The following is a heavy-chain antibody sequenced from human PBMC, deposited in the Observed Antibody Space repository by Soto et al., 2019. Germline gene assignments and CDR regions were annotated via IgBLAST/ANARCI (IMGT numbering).Heavy chain of an antibody. CDR1: GFTFSTYA. Sequence: EVQLLESGGGLVQPGGSLRLSCAASGFTFSTYAMSWVRQAPGKGLEWVSTISGSGGGGGTYYADSVMGRFTISRDNSKNTLYLQMNSLIAEDTAIYYCAQGRGTYPFDYWGQGTLVTVSS. CDR2: ISGSGGGGGT. D-gene: IGHD1-26*01. V-gene: IGHV3-23*01. CDR3: AQGRGTYPFDY. J-gene: IGHJ4*02.